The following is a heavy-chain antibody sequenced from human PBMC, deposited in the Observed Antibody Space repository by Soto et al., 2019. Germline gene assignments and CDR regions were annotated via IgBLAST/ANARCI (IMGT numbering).Heavy chain of an antibody. V-gene: IGHV1-18*01. CDR1: GGTFSSYA. CDR2: ISAYNGNT. J-gene: IGHJ4*02. D-gene: IGHD3-22*01. CDR3: ARAARTMIVASKDY. Sequence: ASVKVSCKASGGTFSSYAISWVRQAPGQGLEWMGWISAYNGNTNYAQKLQGRVTMTTDTSTSTAYMELRSLRSDDTAVYYCARAARTMIVASKDYWGQGTLVTVSS.